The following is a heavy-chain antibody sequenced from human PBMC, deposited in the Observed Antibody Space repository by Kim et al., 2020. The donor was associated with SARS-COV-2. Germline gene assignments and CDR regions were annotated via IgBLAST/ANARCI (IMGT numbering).Heavy chain of an antibody. D-gene: IGHD6-19*01. J-gene: IGHJ4*02. CDR1: GGSISSYY. CDR2: IYYSGST. CDR3: ARLLDSSGWSPSPYFDY. Sequence: SETLSLTCTVSGGSISSYYWSWIRQPPGKGLEWIGYIYYSGSTNYNPSLKSQVTISVDTSKNQFSLKLSSVTAADTAVYYCARLLDSSGWSPSPYFDYWGQGTLVTVSS. V-gene: IGHV4-59*08.